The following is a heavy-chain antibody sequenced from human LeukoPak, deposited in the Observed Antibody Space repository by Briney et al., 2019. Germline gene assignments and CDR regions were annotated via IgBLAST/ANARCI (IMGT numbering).Heavy chain of an antibody. J-gene: IGHJ4*02. Sequence: GGSLRLSCAASGFTFSSYAMSWVRQAPGKGLEWVSAIGGSGGGTYYANSVKGRFTISRDNSRDTLYLQMNSLRAEDTALYFRAKTPDYYGSGSSSYIDCWGQGTLVSVSS. CDR2: IGGSGGGT. V-gene: IGHV3-23*01. CDR3: AKTPDYYGSGSSSYIDC. CDR1: GFTFSSYA. D-gene: IGHD3-10*01.